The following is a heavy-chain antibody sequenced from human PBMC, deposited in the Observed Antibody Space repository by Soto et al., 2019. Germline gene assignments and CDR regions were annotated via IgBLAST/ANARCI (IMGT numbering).Heavy chain of an antibody. D-gene: IGHD2-21*01. CDR1: GFTVSRNF. CDR2: IYSGGST. J-gene: IGHJ4*02. CDR3: ARDRARGVIDY. V-gene: IGHV3-66*01. Sequence: GGSLRLSCAASGFTVSRNFMSWVRQAPGKGLEWVSVIYSGGSTYYGDSVKGRFTISRDNSKNTLYLQMNSLRAEDTAVYYCARDRARGVIDYWGQGTLVTVSS.